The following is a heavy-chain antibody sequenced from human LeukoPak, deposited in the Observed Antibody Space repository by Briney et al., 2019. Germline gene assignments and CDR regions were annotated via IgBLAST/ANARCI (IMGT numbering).Heavy chain of an antibody. D-gene: IGHD2-2*01. CDR3: ARGDIVVVPAAISGWFDP. CDR2: IIPIFGTA. CDR1: GGTFSSYA. Sequence: GSSVKVSCKASGGTFSSYAISWVRQAPGQGLEWMGGIIPIFGTANYAQKFQGRVTITADESTSTAYMELSSLRSEDTAVYCCARGDIVVVPAAISGWFDPWGQGTLVTVSS. J-gene: IGHJ5*02. V-gene: IGHV1-69*01.